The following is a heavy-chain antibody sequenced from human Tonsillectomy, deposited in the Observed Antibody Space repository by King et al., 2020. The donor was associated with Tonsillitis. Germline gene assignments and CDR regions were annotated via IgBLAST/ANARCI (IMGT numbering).Heavy chain of an antibody. CDR2: ISGSGGTT. V-gene: IGHV3-23*04. CDR3: SKGGSHSGSYLDYFDY. CDR1: GFTFSNYA. Sequence: VQLVESGGGLVQPGGSLRLSCAASGFTFSNYAMSWVRQAPGKGLEWGSVISGSGGTTYYADSVKGRFTISRDNSKNTLYLQMNSLRADDTAVYYCSKGGSHSGSYLDYFDYWGQGTLVTVSS. D-gene: IGHD1-26*01. J-gene: IGHJ4*02.